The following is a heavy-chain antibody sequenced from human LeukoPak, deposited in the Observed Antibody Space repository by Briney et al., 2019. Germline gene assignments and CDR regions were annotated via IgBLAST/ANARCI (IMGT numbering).Heavy chain of an antibody. CDR2: ISNSDNTI. D-gene: IGHD3-10*01. J-gene: IGHJ4*02. V-gene: IGHV3-11*04. CDR1: GFTFSDYY. CDR3: ARDYYYYDSGSYYTNIAN. Sequence: GGSLRLSCAASGFTFSDYYMSWIRQAPGKGLEWVSYISNSDNTIYYADSVEGRFTISRDNAKNSLYLQMNSLRAEGTAVYYCARDYYYYDSGSYYTNIANWGQGTLVTVSS.